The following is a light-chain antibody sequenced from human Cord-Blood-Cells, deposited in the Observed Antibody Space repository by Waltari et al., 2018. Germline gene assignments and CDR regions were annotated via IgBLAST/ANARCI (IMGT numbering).Light chain of an antibody. V-gene: IGLV3-19*01. J-gene: IGLJ3*02. Sequence: SSELTQDPAVSVALGQTVRITCHGDRLSSYYASWYQQKPGLAPVLVIYGKNNRPSGIPDRFSGSSSGNTASLTITGAQAEDEADYYCNSRDSSGNRWVFGGGTKLTVL. CDR1: RLSSYY. CDR3: NSRDSSGNRWV. CDR2: GKN.